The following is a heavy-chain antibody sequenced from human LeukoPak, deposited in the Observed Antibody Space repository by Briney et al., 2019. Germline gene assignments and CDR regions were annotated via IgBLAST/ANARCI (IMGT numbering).Heavy chain of an antibody. J-gene: IGHJ5*02. Sequence: GGSLRLSCAASGFTFSSYVMNWVRQAPGKGLEWVSGISVSGDNTYYADSVRGRFTISRDNSNNTLYLQMNSLRVEDTVVYYCANYNYYDTSGPSWGQGTLVTVSS. CDR2: ISVSGDNT. D-gene: IGHD3-22*01. CDR1: GFTFSSYV. V-gene: IGHV3-23*01. CDR3: ANYNYYDTSGPS.